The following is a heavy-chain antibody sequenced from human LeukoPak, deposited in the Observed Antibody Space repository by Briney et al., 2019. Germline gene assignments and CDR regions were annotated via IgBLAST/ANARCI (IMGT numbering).Heavy chain of an antibody. Sequence: ASVKVSCKVSGYTLTELSMHWVRQAPGKGLEWMGWISAYNGNTNYAQKLQGRVTMTTDTSTSTAYMELRSLRSDDTAVYYCARIAARNYFDYWGQGTLVTVSS. J-gene: IGHJ4*02. CDR2: ISAYNGNT. V-gene: IGHV1-18*01. D-gene: IGHD6-6*01. CDR1: GYTLTELS. CDR3: ARIAARNYFDY.